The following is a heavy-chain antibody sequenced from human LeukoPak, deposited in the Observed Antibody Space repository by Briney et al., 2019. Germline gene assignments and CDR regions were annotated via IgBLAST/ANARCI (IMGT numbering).Heavy chain of an antibody. CDR2: IGSDNKP. CDR1: GFTFSAYA. D-gene: IGHD3-10*02. J-gene: IGHJ6*02. V-gene: IGHV3-23*01. CDR3: ARDLHYYVPMDV. Sequence: PGGTLRLSCEASGFTFSAYAMTWVRQAPGKGLEWVSSIGSDNKPHYSESVKGRFAISRDNSKNILFLHLNSLRAEDTALYYCARDLHYYVPMDVWGQGTTVTVSS.